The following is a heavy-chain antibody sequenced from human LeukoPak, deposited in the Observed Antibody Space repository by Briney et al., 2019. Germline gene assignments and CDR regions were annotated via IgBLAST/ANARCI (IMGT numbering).Heavy chain of an antibody. CDR1: GGSFSGYY. CDR2: VHHSGST. Sequence: SETLSLTCGIYGGSFSGYYWSWIRQPPGKGLEWIGEVHHSGSTIYTPSLKSRVTISVDTSKNQFSLKLSSVTAADTAVYYCAIGYSGFDARGLDHLGQGTPVTVSS. CDR3: AIGYSGFDARGLDH. J-gene: IGHJ4*02. D-gene: IGHD5-12*01. V-gene: IGHV4-34*01.